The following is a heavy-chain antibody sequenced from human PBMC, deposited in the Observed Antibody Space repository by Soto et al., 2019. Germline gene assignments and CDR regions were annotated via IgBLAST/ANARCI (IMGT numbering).Heavy chain of an antibody. D-gene: IGHD1-1*01. V-gene: IGHV3-30-3*01. J-gene: IGHJ3*02. Sequence: QVPLVESGGGVVQPGRSLRLSCAASGFTFSSYAMHWVRQAPGKGLEWVAVISYDGSNKYYADSVKGRFTISRDNSKNTLYLQMNSLRAEDTAVYYCARAGAAHNHDAFDIWGQGTMVTVSS. CDR3: ARAGAAHNHDAFDI. CDR1: GFTFSSYA. CDR2: ISYDGSNK.